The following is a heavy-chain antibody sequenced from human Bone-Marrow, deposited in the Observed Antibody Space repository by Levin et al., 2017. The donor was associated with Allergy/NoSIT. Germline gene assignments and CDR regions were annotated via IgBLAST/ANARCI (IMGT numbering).Heavy chain of an antibody. Sequence: SETLSLTCTVSGDSITSYYWSWIRQSAGKGLEWIGRIYTSVGTTYNPSLKSRVTMSVDTSKNQLSLNVRSVTAADTAVYYCVRGEAVADNWFDAWGQGTLVTVSS. V-gene: IGHV4-4*07. CDR1: GDSITSYY. J-gene: IGHJ5*02. CDR3: VRGEAVADNWFDA. CDR2: IYTSVGT. D-gene: IGHD6-19*01.